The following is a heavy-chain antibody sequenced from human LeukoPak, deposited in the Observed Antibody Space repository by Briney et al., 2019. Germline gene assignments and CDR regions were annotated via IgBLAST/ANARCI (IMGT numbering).Heavy chain of an antibody. D-gene: IGHD3-10*01. CDR3: GSGMVRGGRIDY. J-gene: IGHJ4*02. Sequence: GGSLRLSCDASGLTFSSHWMHWVRHAPGKGLVWVSRINSDETSTSYAHSVKGRFTISRDNARNTLYMQMNSLRVEDTAVYYCGSGMVRGGRIDYWGQGTLVTVSS. CDR1: GLTFSSHW. CDR2: INSDETST. V-gene: IGHV3-74*01.